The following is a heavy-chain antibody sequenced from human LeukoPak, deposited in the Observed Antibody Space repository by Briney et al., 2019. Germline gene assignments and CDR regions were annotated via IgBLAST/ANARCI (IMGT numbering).Heavy chain of an antibody. CDR3: ARDSDGYMDV. V-gene: IGHV3-48*01. CDR2: ISSSSSTI. J-gene: IGHJ6*03. CDR1: GFTFSSYS. Sequence: GGSVRLSCAASGFTFSSYSMNWVRQAPGKGLEWVSYISSSSSTIYYADSVKGRFTISRDNAKNSLYLQMNSLRAEDTAVYYCARDSDGYMDVWGKGTTVTVSS.